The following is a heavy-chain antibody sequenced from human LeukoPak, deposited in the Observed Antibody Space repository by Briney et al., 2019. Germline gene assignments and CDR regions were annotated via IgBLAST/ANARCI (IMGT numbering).Heavy chain of an antibody. Sequence: SETLSLTCSVSGGSISSYYWSWIRLPPGKGLEWIGYIYYSGSTNYNPSLKSRVTISVDTSKNQFSLKLSSVTAADTAVYYCARDNYYGSGSSAMDVWGKGTTVTVSS. CDR2: IYYSGST. V-gene: IGHV4-59*01. J-gene: IGHJ6*03. CDR1: GGSISSYY. CDR3: ARDNYYGSGSSAMDV. D-gene: IGHD3-10*01.